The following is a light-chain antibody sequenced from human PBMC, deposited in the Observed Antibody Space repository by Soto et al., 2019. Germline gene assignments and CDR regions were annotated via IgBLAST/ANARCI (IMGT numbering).Light chain of an antibody. Sequence: QSVLTQPPSVSGARGQRVTISCTGSNSNIGAGYDVHWYQLLPGTAPKLLIYGNSNRPSGVPDRFSGSKSGTSASLAITGLQAEDEADYYCQSYDTSLSALYVFGTGTTLTVL. V-gene: IGLV1-40*01. J-gene: IGLJ1*01. CDR3: QSYDTSLSALYV. CDR2: GNS. CDR1: NSNIGAGYD.